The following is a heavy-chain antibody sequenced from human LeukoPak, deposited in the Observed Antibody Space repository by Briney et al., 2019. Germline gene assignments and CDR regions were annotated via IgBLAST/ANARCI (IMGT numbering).Heavy chain of an antibody. D-gene: IGHD4-17*01. CDR1: GFTFSSYA. CDR2: ISGSGGST. Sequence: GGSLRLSCAASGFTFSSYAMSWVRQAPGKGLDWVSAISGSGGSTYYADSVKGRFTISRDNAKNSLYLQTNSLRAEDTAVYYCARGHGDYENYFDSWGQGTLVTVSS. V-gene: IGHV3-23*01. CDR3: ARGHGDYENYFDS. J-gene: IGHJ4*02.